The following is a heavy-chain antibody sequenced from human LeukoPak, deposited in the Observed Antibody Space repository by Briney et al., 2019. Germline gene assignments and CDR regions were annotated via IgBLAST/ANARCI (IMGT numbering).Heavy chain of an antibody. Sequence: PGGSLRLSCAASGFTFSSYSMNWVRQAPGKGLEWVSYISSSSSTIYYADSVKGRFTISRDNAKNSLYLQMNSLRAEDTAVYYCARARGIAAAGTAFDIWGQGTMVTVSS. D-gene: IGHD6-13*01. CDR2: ISSSSSTI. J-gene: IGHJ3*02. CDR1: GFTFSSYS. V-gene: IGHV3-48*01. CDR3: ARARGIAAAGTAFDI.